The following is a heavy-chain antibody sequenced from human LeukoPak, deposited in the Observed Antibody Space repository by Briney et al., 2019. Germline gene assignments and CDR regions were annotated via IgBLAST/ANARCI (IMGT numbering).Heavy chain of an antibody. CDR1: GYTFTVCY. Sequence: ASVTVSFKASGYTFTVCYMHWVRQAPGQGLEWMGWINPNSGGTNYAQKFQGRVTMTRDTSISTAYMELSRLRSDDTAVYYCASTIYDSSGYFDYWGQGTLVTVSS. V-gene: IGHV1-2*02. CDR3: ASTIYDSSGYFDY. D-gene: IGHD3-22*01. J-gene: IGHJ4*02. CDR2: INPNSGGT.